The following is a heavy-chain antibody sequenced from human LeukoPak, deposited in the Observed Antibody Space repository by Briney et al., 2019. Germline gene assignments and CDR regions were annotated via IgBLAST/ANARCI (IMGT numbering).Heavy chain of an antibody. CDR3: AKDGRLCSSTSCHYYYYYMDV. Sequence: PGGSLRLSCAASGFTFSSYAMSWVRQAPGKGLEWVSAISGSGGSTYYADSVKGRFTISRDNSKNTLYLQMNGLRVEDTAVYYCAKDGRLCSSTSCHYYYYYMDVWGKGTTVTVSS. D-gene: IGHD2-2*01. J-gene: IGHJ6*03. CDR2: ISGSGGST. CDR1: GFTFSSYA. V-gene: IGHV3-23*01.